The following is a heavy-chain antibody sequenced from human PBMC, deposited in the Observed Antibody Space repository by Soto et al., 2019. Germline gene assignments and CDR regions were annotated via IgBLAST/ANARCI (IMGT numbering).Heavy chain of an antibody. V-gene: IGHV2-5*02. D-gene: IGHD3-9*01. J-gene: IGHJ5*02. Sequence: QITLKESGPTLVKPTQTLTLTCTFSGFSLSTSGVGVGWIRQPPGKALEWLALIYWDDDKRYSPSLKSRLTITKDTSKNQVVLTMTNMDPVDTATYYCARHYDILTGYYGWFDPWGQGTLVTVSS. CDR3: ARHYDILTGYYGWFDP. CDR1: GFSLSTSGVG. CDR2: IYWDDDK.